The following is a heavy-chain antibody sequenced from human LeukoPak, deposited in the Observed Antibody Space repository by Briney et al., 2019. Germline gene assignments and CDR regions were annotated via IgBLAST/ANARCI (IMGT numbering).Heavy chain of an antibody. D-gene: IGHD6-19*01. CDR1: GFTFSSYA. CDR3: AKLGSSGWPIFGY. J-gene: IGHJ4*02. CDR2: ISGSGATT. V-gene: IGHV3-23*01. Sequence: GGSLRLSCAASGFTFSSYAMSWVRQAPGKGLEWVSSISGSGATTYYADSVKGRFTISRDNSKNTLYLQMNSLRAEDTAVYYCAKLGSSGWPIFGYWGQGTLVTVSS.